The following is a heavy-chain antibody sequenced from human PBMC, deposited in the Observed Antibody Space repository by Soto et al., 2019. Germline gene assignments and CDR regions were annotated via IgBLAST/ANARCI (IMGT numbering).Heavy chain of an antibody. Sequence: QVQLVQSGAEVKKPGSSVKVCCKASGGTFSSYAISWVRQAPGQGLEWMGGIIPIFGTANYAQKFQGRVTITADESTSTAYMELSSLRSEDTAVYYCTRVQISWGEVGYFDLWGRGTLVTVSS. V-gene: IGHV1-69*01. CDR2: IIPIFGTA. CDR3: TRVQISWGEVGYFDL. J-gene: IGHJ2*01. CDR1: GGTFSSYA. D-gene: IGHD3-10*01.